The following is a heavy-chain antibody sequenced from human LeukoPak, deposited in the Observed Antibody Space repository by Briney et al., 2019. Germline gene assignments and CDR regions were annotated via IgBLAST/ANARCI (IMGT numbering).Heavy chain of an antibody. J-gene: IGHJ4*02. CDR1: GGTFSSYA. CDR3: ARETASFDILTGYSND. D-gene: IGHD3-9*01. Sequence: GSSVKASCKASGGTFSSYAISWVRQAPGQGLEWMGGIIPIFGTANYAQKFQGRVTITADESTSTAYMELSSLRSEDTAVYYCARETASFDILTGYSNDWGQGTLVTVSS. CDR2: IIPIFGTA. V-gene: IGHV1-69*01.